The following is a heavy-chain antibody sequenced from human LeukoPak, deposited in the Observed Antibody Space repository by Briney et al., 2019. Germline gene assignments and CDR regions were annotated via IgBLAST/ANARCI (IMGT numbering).Heavy chain of an antibody. D-gene: IGHD5-24*01. J-gene: IGHJ4*02. Sequence: SQTLSLTCTVSGGSISSGGYYWSWIRQHPGKGLEWIGYIYYSGSTYYNPSLKSRVTISVDTSKNQFSLKLSSVTAADTAVYYCARVQEMVDPGYFDYWGQGTLVTVSS. CDR1: GGSISSGGYY. V-gene: IGHV4-31*03. CDR3: ARVQEMVDPGYFDY. CDR2: IYYSGST.